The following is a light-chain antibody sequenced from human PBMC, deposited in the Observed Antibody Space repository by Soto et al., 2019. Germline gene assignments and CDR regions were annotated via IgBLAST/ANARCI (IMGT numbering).Light chain of an antibody. J-gene: IGLJ1*01. CDR1: SSDVGDNNY. Sequence: QSALTQPACVSGSPGQSITISCTGTSSDVGDNNYVSWYQQHPGKAPKLMIYDVTHRPSGISNRFSGSKSGNTASLTISGLQAEDEADYYCSSYTSSSTLDVVGTGTKVTV. CDR3: SSYTSSSTLDV. V-gene: IGLV2-14*01. CDR2: DVT.